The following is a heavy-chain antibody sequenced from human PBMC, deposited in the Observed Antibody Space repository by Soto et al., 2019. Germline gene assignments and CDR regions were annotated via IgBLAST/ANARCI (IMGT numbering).Heavy chain of an antibody. CDR3: ARVQTSSSDFDY. CDR1: GYTFTDYY. J-gene: IGHJ4*02. CDR2: INPNSGGT. V-gene: IGHV1-2*04. D-gene: IGHD6-6*01. Sequence: GASVKVSCKTSGYTFTDYYIHWVRQAPGQGLEWMGWINPNSGGTNYEQKFQDWVTMTRDTSISAAYMELSRLRSDDTAMYYCARVQTSSSDFDYWGQGTLVNVSS.